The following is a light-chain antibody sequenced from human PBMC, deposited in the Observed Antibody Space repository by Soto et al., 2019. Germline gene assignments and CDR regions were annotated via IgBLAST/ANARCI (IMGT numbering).Light chain of an antibody. Sequence: QSALTQPASVSASPGQSISISCTGTSNDIGAFDYVSWYQQHPGKAPKLIIFEVFNRPSGVSTRFSGSKSGSTASLTISGLQAEDEADYFCSSYTTYNAHVFGGGTMLTVL. CDR2: EVF. CDR1: SNDIGAFDY. CDR3: SSYTTYNAHV. J-gene: IGLJ2*01. V-gene: IGLV2-14*01.